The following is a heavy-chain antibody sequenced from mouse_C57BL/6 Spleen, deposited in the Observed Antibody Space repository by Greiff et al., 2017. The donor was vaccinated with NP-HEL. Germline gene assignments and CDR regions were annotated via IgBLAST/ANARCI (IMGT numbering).Heavy chain of an antibody. D-gene: IGHD2-4*01. CDR2: IRNKANGYTT. V-gene: IGHV7-3*01. CDR1: GFTFTDYY. CDR3: ARSYDYDGYYAMDY. Sequence: EVKLMESGGGLVQPGGSLSLSCAASGFTFTDYYMSWVRQPPGKALEWLGFIRNKANGYTTEYSASVKGRFTISRDNSQSILYLQMNALRAEDSATYYCARSYDYDGYYAMDYWGQGTSVTVSS. J-gene: IGHJ4*01.